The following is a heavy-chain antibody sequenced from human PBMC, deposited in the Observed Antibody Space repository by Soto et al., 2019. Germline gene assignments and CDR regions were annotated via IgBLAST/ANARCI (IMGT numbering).Heavy chain of an antibody. CDR2: INGDGSQT. J-gene: IGHJ4*02. CDR1: GFTFSTHW. CDR3: AGDPSHDSSVAGDY. V-gene: IGHV3-74*01. Sequence: EVQLVESGGGLVQPGGSLRLSCAAPGFTFSTHWMPGVRQAPGKGLVWVSRINGDGSQTTYADSVKGRLTISRDNAKNTLYLQMNNLRVEDTAVYYCAGDPSHDSSVAGDYWGQGTLVTVSS. D-gene: IGHD3-22*01.